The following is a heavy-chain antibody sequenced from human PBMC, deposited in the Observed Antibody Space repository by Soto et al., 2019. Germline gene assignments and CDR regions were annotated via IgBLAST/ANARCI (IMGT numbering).Heavy chain of an antibody. CDR3: ARDRRRITMVRGVSLWFDP. CDR2: INHSGST. D-gene: IGHD3-10*01. V-gene: IGHV4-34*01. CDR1: GGSFSGYY. J-gene: IGHJ5*02. Sequence: QVQLQQWGAGLLKPSETLSLTCAVYGGSFSGYYWRWIRQPPGKGLEWIGEINHSGSTNYNPSLKSRVTISVDTSKNQCSLKLSSVTAADTAVYYCARDRRRITMVRGVSLWFDPWGQGTLVTVSS.